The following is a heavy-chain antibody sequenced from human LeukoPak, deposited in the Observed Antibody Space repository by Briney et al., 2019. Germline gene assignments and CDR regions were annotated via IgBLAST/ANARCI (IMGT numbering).Heavy chain of an antibody. D-gene: IGHD3-22*01. CDR3: ATSYYDSSGYYSYWYFDL. J-gene: IGHJ2*01. CDR2: ISGDGGST. Sequence: GGSLRLSCAASGFTFDDYAMHWVRQAPGKGLEWVSLISGDGGSTYYADSVKGRFTISRDNSKNSLYLQMNSLRTEDTALYYCATSYYDSSGYYSYWYFDLWGRGTLVTVSS. V-gene: IGHV3-43*02. CDR1: GFTFDDYA.